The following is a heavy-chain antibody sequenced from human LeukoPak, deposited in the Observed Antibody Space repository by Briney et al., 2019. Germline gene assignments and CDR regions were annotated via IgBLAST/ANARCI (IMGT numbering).Heavy chain of an antibody. CDR3: ASLNYYGSGSQEKYYFDY. J-gene: IGHJ4*02. D-gene: IGHD3-10*01. V-gene: IGHV4-34*01. Sequence: SETLSLTCAVYGGSFSGYYWSWIRQPPGKWLEWIGEINHSGSTNYNPSLKSRVTISVDTSKNQFSLKLSSVTAADTAVYYCASLNYYGSGSQEKYYFDYWGQGTLVTVSS. CDR1: GGSFSGYY. CDR2: INHSGST.